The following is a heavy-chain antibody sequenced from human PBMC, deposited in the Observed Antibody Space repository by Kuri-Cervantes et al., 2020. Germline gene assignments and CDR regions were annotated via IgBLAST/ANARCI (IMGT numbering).Heavy chain of an antibody. D-gene: IGHD3-3*02. CDR1: GYTFTSYD. V-gene: IGHV1-8*02. CDR3: AREGAYSIPYYMDV. Sequence: ASVKVSCKASGYTFTSYDINWVRQATGQGLEWMGWMNPNSGNTGYAQKFQGRVTMTRNTSISTAYMELSSLRSEDTAVYYCAREGAYSIPYYMDVWGKGTTVTVSS. J-gene: IGHJ6*03. CDR2: MNPNSGNT.